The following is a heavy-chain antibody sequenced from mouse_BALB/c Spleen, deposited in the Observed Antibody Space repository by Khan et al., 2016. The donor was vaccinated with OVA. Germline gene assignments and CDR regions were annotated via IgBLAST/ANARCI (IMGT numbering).Heavy chain of an antibody. J-gene: IGHJ1*01. CDR1: GYTFTSYW. V-gene: IGHV1-61*01. CDR3: ARGDGNCLYWYCDV. CDR2: IDPSDSET. D-gene: IGHD2-1*01. Sequence: VQLQQSGAELVRPGASVKLSCKASGYTFTSYWMNWVKQRPGQGLEWIGMIDPSDSETHYTQMFKDKATLTVDKSSSTAYMQLSSLTSEDSAVDYGARGDGNCLYWYCDVWGAGTTVTVSS.